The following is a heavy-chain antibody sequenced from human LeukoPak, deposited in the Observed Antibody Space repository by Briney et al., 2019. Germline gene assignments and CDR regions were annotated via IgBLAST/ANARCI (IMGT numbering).Heavy chain of an antibody. V-gene: IGHV3-21*04. D-gene: IGHD4-11*01. CDR1: GFTFSSYS. J-gene: IGHJ3*02. CDR3: ARGPTVSDAFDI. CDR2: ISSSSSYI. Sequence: GGSLRLSCAASGFTFSSYSMNWVRQAPGKGLEWVSSISSSSSYIYYADSVKGRFTISRDNAKNSLYLQMNSLRSEDTAVYYCARGPTVSDAFDIWGQGTMVTVSS.